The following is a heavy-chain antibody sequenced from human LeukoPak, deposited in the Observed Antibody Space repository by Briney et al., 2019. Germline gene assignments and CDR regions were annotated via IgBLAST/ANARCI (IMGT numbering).Heavy chain of an antibody. D-gene: IGHD1-26*01. V-gene: IGHV1-2*04. J-gene: IGHJ6*02. CDR1: GYTFTGYY. CDR3: ARGTVVGAVDV. CDR2: INPNSGGT. Sequence: SVKVSCKASGYTFTGYYMHGVRQAAGQGLEGRGWINPNSGGTNYAQKFQGWVTMTRDTSISTAYMELSRLRSDDTAVYYCARGTVVGAVDVWGQGTTVTVSS.